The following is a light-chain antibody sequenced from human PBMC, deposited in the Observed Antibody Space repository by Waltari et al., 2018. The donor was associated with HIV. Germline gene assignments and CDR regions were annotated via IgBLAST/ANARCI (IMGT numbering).Light chain of an antibody. CDR1: SSHIGAGYD. CDR2: GNT. J-gene: IGLJ2*01. Sequence: QSVLTQPPSVSGAPGQRVTLSCTGGSSHIGAGYDLPWYQPLPGTAPKLLIYGNTKRPSGIPDRFSGSKSGTSASLAITGLQAEDESDYYCQTYDSSLSGVVFGGGTKLTVL. CDR3: QTYDSSLSGVV. V-gene: IGLV1-40*01.